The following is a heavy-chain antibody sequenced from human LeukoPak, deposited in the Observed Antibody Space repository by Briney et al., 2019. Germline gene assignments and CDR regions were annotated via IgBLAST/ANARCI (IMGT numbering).Heavy chain of an antibody. CDR3: ARDPTTVVTTPYYFDF. D-gene: IGHD4-23*01. V-gene: IGHV4-34*01. CDR1: GGSFSGYH. Sequence: SETLSLTCAVHGGSFSGYHWDWIRQSPGKGLEWIGEINDRGHTNYNPSLESRITISVDTSKKQFSLNLSSVTAADTAVYYCARDPTTVVTTPYYFDFWGQGTLVTVSS. CDR2: INDRGHT. J-gene: IGHJ4*02.